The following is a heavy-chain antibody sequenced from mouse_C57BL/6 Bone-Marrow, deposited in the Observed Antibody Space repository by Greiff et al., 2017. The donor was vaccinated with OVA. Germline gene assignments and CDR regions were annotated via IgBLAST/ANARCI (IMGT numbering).Heavy chain of an antibody. CDR1: GFTFSDYG. J-gene: IGHJ4*01. D-gene: IGHD1-1*01. CDR3: AKPGVTTGVGNCAMDY. V-gene: IGHV5-17*01. CDR2: ISSGSSTT. Sequence: EVKLMESGGGLVKPGGSLKLSCAASGFTFSDYGMHWVRQAPEKGLEWVAYISSGSSTTYYADTVKGRFTISRDNAKNTRYLQLTSLRSEDTAMYYCAKPGVTTGVGNCAMDYWGQGTSVTVSS.